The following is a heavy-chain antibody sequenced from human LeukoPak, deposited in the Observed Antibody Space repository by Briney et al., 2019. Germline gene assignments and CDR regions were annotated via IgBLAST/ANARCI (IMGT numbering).Heavy chain of an antibody. J-gene: IGHJ4*02. V-gene: IGHV3-33*01. CDR1: GFTFSSYG. Sequence: PGGSLRLSWAASGFTFSSYGMHWVRQAPDKGLEWVAVIWYDGSNKYYADSVKGRFTISRDNSKNTLYLQMNSLRAEDTAVYYCARSYDYWGQGTLVTVSS. CDR2: IWYDGSNK. CDR3: ARSYDY.